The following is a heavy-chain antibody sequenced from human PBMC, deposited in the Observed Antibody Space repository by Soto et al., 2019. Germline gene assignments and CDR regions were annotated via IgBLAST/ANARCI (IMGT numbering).Heavy chain of an antibody. Sequence: ASVKVSCKASGYSFTDYHIHWVRQAPGQGLEWLGRINPKSGGTNTAQKFQGWVTMTRDRSISTVYMELTRLRSDDTAVYFCARGHSTDCSNGVCSFFYNHEMDVWGQGTTVTAP. J-gene: IGHJ6*02. CDR2: INPKSGGT. CDR3: ARGHSTDCSNGVCSFFYNHEMDV. V-gene: IGHV1-2*04. D-gene: IGHD2-8*01. CDR1: GYSFTDYH.